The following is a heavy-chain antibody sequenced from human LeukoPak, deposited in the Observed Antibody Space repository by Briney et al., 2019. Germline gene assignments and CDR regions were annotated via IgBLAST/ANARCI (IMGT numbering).Heavy chain of an antibody. CDR1: GLTLSRYA. Sequence: GGSLRLSCAASGLTLSRYAMTWVRQAPGKGLEWVSAISASGDSTTYADSVKGRFTISRDNAKNTLYLQMSSLRAEDTAMYYCARNSNGMSNWGQGTLVIVSS. V-gene: IGHV3-23*01. CDR2: ISASGDST. J-gene: IGHJ4*02. CDR3: ARNSNGMSN. D-gene: IGHD2-8*01.